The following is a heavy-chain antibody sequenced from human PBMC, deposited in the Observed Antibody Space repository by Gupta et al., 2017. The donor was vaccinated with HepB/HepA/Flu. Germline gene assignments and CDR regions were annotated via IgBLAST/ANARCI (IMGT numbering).Heavy chain of an antibody. CDR1: GGSISSYN. V-gene: IGHV4-4*07. CDR2: IYTSGSP. Sequence: QMQLQESGPGLVKPAETLSLACTVSGGSISSYNWSWFRQPAGKALEWIGRIYTSGSPNDNPSLKSRVTMSVDTSKNQFSLNLSSVTAADTAVYYCAREGRPITMVRYYYMDVWGKGTTVTVSS. CDR3: AREGRPITMVRYYYMDV. J-gene: IGHJ6*03. D-gene: IGHD3-10*01.